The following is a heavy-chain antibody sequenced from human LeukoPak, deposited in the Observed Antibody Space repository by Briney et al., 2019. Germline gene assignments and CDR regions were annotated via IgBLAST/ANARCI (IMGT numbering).Heavy chain of an antibody. Sequence: SQTLSLTCTVSGGSISSGSYYWSWIRQPAGKGLEWIGRIYTSGSTNYNPSLKSRVTISVDTSKNQFSLKLSSVTAADTAVYYCARERIQLWSRMNYYYYYMDVWGKGTTVTVSS. CDR2: IYTSGST. CDR3: ARERIQLWSRMNYYYYYMDV. J-gene: IGHJ6*03. V-gene: IGHV4-61*02. CDR1: GGSISSGSYY. D-gene: IGHD5-18*01.